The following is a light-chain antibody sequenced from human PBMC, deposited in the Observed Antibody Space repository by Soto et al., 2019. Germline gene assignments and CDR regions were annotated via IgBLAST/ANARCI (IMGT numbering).Light chain of an antibody. J-gene: IGKJ5*01. CDR1: QSISSNY. Sequence: EIVFTQSPVTLSLSPGXRXTLSCRASQSISSNYLAWYQHKPGQAPRLLIYDASNRATGVPARFSGGGSGTDFTLTISSLEPEDFAVYYCQQRNDWRRGTFGQGTRLEIK. V-gene: IGKV3-11*01. CDR2: DAS. CDR3: QQRNDWRRGT.